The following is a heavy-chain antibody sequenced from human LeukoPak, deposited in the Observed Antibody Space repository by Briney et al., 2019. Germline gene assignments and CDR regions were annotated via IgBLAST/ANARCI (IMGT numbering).Heavy chain of an antibody. CDR1: GFTFSDYH. CDR2: ISSTSTSM. V-gene: IGHV3-48*01. J-gene: IGHJ5*02. Sequence: AGGSLRLSCAASGFTFSDYHINWVRQAPGKGLEWLSYISSTSTSMNYADSVRGRFAISRDNAKNSLYLQMNSLRVEDTAVYYCARDPRNVGLAPWGQGTLVTVSS. CDR3: ARDPRNVGLAP. D-gene: IGHD2-15*01.